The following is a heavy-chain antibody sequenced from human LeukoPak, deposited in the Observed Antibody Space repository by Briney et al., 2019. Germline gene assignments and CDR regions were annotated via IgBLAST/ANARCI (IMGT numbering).Heavy chain of an antibody. V-gene: IGHV4-39*01. J-gene: IGHJ5*02. Sequence: SETLSLTCTVSGGSISSSTYSWGCIRQPPGKGLEWIGSIYYTGSTYYNPSLKSRVTISVDTSKNQFSLKLSSVTAADTAVYYCARQIGLNWFDPWGQGTLVTVSS. CDR3: ARQIGLNWFDP. CDR1: GGSISSSTYS. CDR2: IYYTGST.